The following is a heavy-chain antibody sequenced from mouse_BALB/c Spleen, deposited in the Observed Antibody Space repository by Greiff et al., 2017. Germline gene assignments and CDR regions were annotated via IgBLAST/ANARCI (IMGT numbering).Heavy chain of an antibody. CDR3: ARENYGPDY. CDR2: IWAGGST. Sequence: VQGVESGPGLVAPSQSLSITCTVSGFSLSRYSVHWVRQPPGKGLEWLGVIWAGGSTNYNSALMSRLSISKDNSKSQVFLKMNSLQTDDTAMYYSARENYGPDYWGQGTTLTVSS. J-gene: IGHJ2*01. D-gene: IGHD1-2*01. V-gene: IGHV2-9*02. CDR1: GFSLSRYS.